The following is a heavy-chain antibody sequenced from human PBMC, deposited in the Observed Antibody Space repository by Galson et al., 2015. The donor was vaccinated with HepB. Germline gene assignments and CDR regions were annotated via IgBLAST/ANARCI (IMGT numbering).Heavy chain of an antibody. CDR2: ISYDGSNK. CDR1: GFTFSRYA. D-gene: IGHD3-22*01. Sequence: SLRLSCAASGFTFSRYAMHWVRQAPGKGLEWVAVISYDGSNKYYADSVKGRFTISRDNSKNTLYLQMNSLRAEDTAVYYCARAPPGGYYNYYYYYGMDVWGQGTTVTVSS. J-gene: IGHJ6*02. V-gene: IGHV3-30-3*01. CDR3: ARAPPGGYYNYYYYYGMDV.